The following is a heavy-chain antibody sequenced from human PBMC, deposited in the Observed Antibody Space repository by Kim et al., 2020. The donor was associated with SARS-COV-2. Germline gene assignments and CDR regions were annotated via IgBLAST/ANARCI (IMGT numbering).Heavy chain of an antibody. J-gene: IGHJ6*02. CDR1: GGTFSSYA. V-gene: IGHV1-69*06. Sequence: SVKVSCKASGGTFSSYAISWVRQAPGQGLEWMGGIIPIFGTANYAQKFQGRVTITADKSTSTAYMELSSLGSEDTAVYYCARGGGSYCSSTSCYVPYYYSYGMDGGGQGTTGT. CDR2: IIPIFGTA. CDR3: ARGGGSYCSSTSCYVPYYYSYGMDG. D-gene: IGHD2-2*01.